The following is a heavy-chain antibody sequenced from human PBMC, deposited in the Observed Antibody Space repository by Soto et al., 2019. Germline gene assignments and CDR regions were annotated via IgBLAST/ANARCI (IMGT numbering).Heavy chain of an antibody. CDR1: GGSISSSSYY. J-gene: IGHJ4*02. CDR2: IYYSGST. D-gene: IGHD1-26*01. V-gene: IGHV4-39*01. Sequence: PSETLSLTCTVSGGSISSSSYYWGWIRQPPGKGLEWIGSIYYSGSTYYNPSLKSRVTISVDTSKNQFSLKLSSVTAADTAVYYCARLPSYGGATLTPFDYWGQGTLVTVSS. CDR3: ARLPSYGGATLTPFDY.